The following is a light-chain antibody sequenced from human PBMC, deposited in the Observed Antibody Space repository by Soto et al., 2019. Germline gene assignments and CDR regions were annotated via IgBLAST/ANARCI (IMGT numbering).Light chain of an antibody. CDR1: QSVSSY. V-gene: IGKV3-11*01. J-gene: IGKJ5*01. Sequence: EIVLTQSPATLSLSPGERATISCRASQSVSSYLAWYQQKPGQAPRLLIYDASNRATVIPARFSGSGSGTDCTLTISILEPEDFAVYYCHQHSNWPPITFGQVTRLEIK. CDR2: DAS. CDR3: HQHSNWPPIT.